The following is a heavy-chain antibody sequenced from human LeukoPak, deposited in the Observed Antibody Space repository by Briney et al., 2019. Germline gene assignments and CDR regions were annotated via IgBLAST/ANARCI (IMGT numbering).Heavy chain of an antibody. CDR3: ARGPPSTVTTFDY. D-gene: IGHD4-17*01. CDR1: GYTFTGYY. V-gene: IGHV1-18*04. CDR2: ISAYNGNT. J-gene: IGHJ4*02. Sequence: ASVKVSCKASGYTFTGYYMHWVRQAPGQGLEWMGWISAYNGNTNYAQKLQGRVTMTTDTSTSTAYMELRSLRSDDTAVYYCARGPPSTVTTFDYWGQGTLVTVSS.